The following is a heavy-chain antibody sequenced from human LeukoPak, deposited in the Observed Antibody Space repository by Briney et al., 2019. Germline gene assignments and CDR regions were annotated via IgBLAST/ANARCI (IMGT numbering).Heavy chain of an antibody. CDR1: GFTFSSYG. CDR3: ASLDS. Sequence: GRSLRLSCAASGFTFSSYGMHWVRQAPGKGLEWVAVISYDGSNKYYADSVKGRFTISRDNSKNTLYLQMNSLRPEDTAVYYCASLDSWGQGTLVTVSS. CDR2: ISYDGSNK. V-gene: IGHV3-30*03. J-gene: IGHJ4*02.